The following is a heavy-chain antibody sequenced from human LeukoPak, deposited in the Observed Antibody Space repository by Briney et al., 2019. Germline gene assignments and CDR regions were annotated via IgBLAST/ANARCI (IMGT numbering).Heavy chain of an antibody. D-gene: IGHD3-16*02. J-gene: IGHJ4*02. V-gene: IGHV4-39*07. CDR3: ARAGGAYDYVWGGYHYSSFDY. CDR1: GGSINSSSYY. CDR2: IYYSGSA. Sequence: SETLSLTRTVSGGSINSSSYYWGWIRQPPGKGLKWIGNIYYSGSAFYNPSLKSRVTISINTSRNQFSLSLSSVTAADTAVYYCARAGGAYDYVWGGYHYSSFDYWGQGALVTVSS.